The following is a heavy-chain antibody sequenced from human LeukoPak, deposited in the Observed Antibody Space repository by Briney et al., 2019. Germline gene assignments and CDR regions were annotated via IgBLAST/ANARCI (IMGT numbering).Heavy chain of an antibody. CDR1: GYTFTGYY. V-gene: IGHV1-2*02. Sequence: ASVKVSCKASGYTFTGYYMHWVRQAPGQGLEWMGWINPNSGGTNYAQKFQGRVTMTRDTSISTAYIELSRLRSDDTAVYYCARDLVLNWGSNWYFDLWGRGTLVTVSS. CDR2: INPNSGGT. D-gene: IGHD4/OR15-4a*01. CDR3: ARDLVLNWGSNWYFDL. J-gene: IGHJ2*01.